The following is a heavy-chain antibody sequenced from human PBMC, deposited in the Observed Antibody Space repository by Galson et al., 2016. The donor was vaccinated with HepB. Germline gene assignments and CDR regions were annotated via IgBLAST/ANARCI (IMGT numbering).Heavy chain of an antibody. D-gene: IGHD3-10*01. CDR3: ARGNVHFGSGSLPWCFDL. V-gene: IGHV3-53*01. J-gene: IGHJ2*01. Sequence: SLRLSCAASGFTVSSNYMSWVRQAPGKGLEWVSVIYSGDNTCYADSVKGRFTISRDSFKNTVYLQMDNLSTDDTAVYYCARGNVHFGSGSLPWCFDLWGRGTLVTVSS. CDR2: IYSGDNT. CDR1: GFTVSSNY.